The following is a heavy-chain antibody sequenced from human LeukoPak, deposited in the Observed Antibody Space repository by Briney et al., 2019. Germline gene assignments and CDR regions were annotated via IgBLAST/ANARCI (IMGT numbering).Heavy chain of an antibody. CDR1: GGTFSSYA. Sequence: ASVKVSCKASGGTFSSYAISWVRQAPGQGLEWMGGIIPIFGTANYAQKFQGRVTITTDESTSTAYMELSSLRSEDTAVYYCASILSRYYHDSSGYYRYWGQGTLVTVSS. V-gene: IGHV1-69*05. J-gene: IGHJ4*02. CDR2: IIPIFGTA. D-gene: IGHD3-22*01. CDR3: ASILSRYYHDSSGYYRY.